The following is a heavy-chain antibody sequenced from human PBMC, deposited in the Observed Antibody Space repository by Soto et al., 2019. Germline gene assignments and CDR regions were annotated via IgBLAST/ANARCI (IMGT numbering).Heavy chain of an antibody. D-gene: IGHD3-3*01. J-gene: IGHJ6*02. CDR3: ARDAAYNEFWGGVMELYSYNMDV. CDR1: GYNFANYG. Sequence: QVQLVQSEAEVKKPGASLKVSCRASGYNFANYGISWVRQAPGQGLEWMGWISAHNGDTKYAQKVQGRVTMTADTAMNTAYIEMWSLSSDDTAVYYCARDAAYNEFWGGVMELYSYNMDVWGQGTTVTV. CDR2: ISAHNGDT. V-gene: IGHV1-18*01.